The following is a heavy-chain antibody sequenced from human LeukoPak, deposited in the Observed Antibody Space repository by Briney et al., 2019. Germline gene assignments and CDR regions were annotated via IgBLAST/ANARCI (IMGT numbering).Heavy chain of an antibody. CDR3: ARGLGHPWYPMDV. Sequence: PGGSLRLSCAASGFTVSSNYMSWVRQAPGKGLEWVSVIYSGGSTYYADSVKGRFTISRDNSKNTLHLQMNSLRAEDTAVYYCARGLGHPWYPMDVWGQGTTVTVSS. CDR2: IYSGGST. J-gene: IGHJ6*02. V-gene: IGHV3-66*01. CDR1: GFTVSSNY. D-gene: IGHD6-13*01.